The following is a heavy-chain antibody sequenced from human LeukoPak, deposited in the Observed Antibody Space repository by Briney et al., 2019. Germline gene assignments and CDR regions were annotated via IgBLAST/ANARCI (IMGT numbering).Heavy chain of an antibody. CDR2: INHSGST. D-gene: IGHD3-3*01. CDR3: ARDSGTYYDFWSGTPLAFDI. Sequence: SETLSLTCAVYGGSFSGYYWSWIRQPPGKGLEWIGEINHSGSTNYNPSLKSRVTISVDTSKNQFSLKLSSVTAADTAVYYCARDSGTYYDFWSGTPLAFDIWGQGTMVTVSS. CDR1: GGSFSGYY. J-gene: IGHJ3*02. V-gene: IGHV4-34*01.